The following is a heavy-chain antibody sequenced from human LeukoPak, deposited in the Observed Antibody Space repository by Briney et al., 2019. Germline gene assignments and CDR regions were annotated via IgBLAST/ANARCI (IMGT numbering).Heavy chain of an antibody. Sequence: PGGSLRLSCAASGFTFSSYSMNWVRQAPGKGLEWVSSISSSSSYIYYADSVKGRFTISRDNAKNSLYLQMNSLRAEDTAVYYCARDCSGGSCYFDYWGQGTQVTVSS. CDR3: ARDCSGGSCYFDY. D-gene: IGHD2-15*01. V-gene: IGHV3-21*01. CDR1: GFTFSSYS. CDR2: ISSSSSYI. J-gene: IGHJ4*02.